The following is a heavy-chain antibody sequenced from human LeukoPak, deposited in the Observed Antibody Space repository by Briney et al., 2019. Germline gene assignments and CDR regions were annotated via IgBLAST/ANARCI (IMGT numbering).Heavy chain of an antibody. CDR1: GLTFDDYA. Sequence: GGSLRLSCAASGLTFDDYAMHWVRQAPGKGLEWVSGISWNSGSIGYADSVKGRFTISRDNAKNSLYLQMNSLRAEDTALYYCAKSRTGYYTPAYFDYWGQGTLVTVSS. CDR3: AKSRTGYYTPAYFDY. V-gene: IGHV3-9*01. D-gene: IGHD3/OR15-3a*01. J-gene: IGHJ4*02. CDR2: ISWNSGSI.